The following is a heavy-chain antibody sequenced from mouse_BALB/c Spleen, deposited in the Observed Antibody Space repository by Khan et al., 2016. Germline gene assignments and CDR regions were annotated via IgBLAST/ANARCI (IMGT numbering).Heavy chain of an antibody. V-gene: IGHV10S3*01. J-gene: IGHJ3*01. Sequence: EVQLVETGGGLVQPKGSLKLSCAASGFTFNTNAMNWVRQAPGKGLEWVARIRSKSNNYATYYADSVKDRFTISRDDSQSMLYLQMNNLKTEDTAMYYCVTMIEVVAYWGQGTLVTVSA. CDR3: VTMIEVVAY. D-gene: IGHD2-4*01. CDR2: IRSKSNNYAT. CDR1: GFTFNTNA.